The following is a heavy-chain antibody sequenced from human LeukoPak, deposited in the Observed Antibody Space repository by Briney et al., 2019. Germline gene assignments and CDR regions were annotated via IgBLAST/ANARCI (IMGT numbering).Heavy chain of an antibody. D-gene: IGHD6-19*01. CDR2: IYYSGST. V-gene: IGHV4-39*07. Sequence: SETLSLTCTVSGGSISSSSYYWGWIRQPPGKGLEWIGSIYYSGSTYYNPSLKSRVTISVDTSKNQFSLKLSSVTAADTAVYYCARDIAVAGTGTFDIWGQGILVTVSS. CDR3: ARDIAVAGTGTFDI. J-gene: IGHJ3*02. CDR1: GGSISSSSYY.